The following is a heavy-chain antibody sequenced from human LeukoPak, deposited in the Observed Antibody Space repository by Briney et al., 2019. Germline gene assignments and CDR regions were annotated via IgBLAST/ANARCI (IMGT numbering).Heavy chain of an antibody. CDR2: ISYDGSHK. V-gene: IGHV3-30*18. CDR3: AKEITRPNRAVAGLNY. J-gene: IGHJ4*02. D-gene: IGHD6-19*01. CDR1: GFTFSNFG. Sequence: GGFLRLSCAASGFTFSNFGMHWVRQAPGKGLEWVAIISYDGSHKYYADSVKGRFTISRDNSKNTLYLQMNSLRAGDTAMYYCAKEITRPNRAVAGLNYWGQGTLVTVSS.